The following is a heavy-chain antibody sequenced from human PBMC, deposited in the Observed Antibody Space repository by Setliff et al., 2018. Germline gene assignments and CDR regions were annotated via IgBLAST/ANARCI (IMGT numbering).Heavy chain of an antibody. Sequence: GGSLRLSCAAFGFSFSSHWMSWVRQVPGKGPEWVANIKEEGGEKDYVDSVKGRFTISRDNAKNTLYLQMNSLRAEDTAIYYCATAISGWFNYWGQGALVTVSS. CDR2: IKEEGGEK. J-gene: IGHJ4*02. CDR3: ATAISGWFNY. D-gene: IGHD6-19*01. V-gene: IGHV3-7*01. CDR1: GFSFSSHW.